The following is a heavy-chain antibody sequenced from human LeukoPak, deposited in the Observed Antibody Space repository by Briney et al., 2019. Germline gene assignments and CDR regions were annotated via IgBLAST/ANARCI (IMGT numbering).Heavy chain of an antibody. J-gene: IGHJ5*02. Sequence: PSETPSLTCTVSGGSISTYYWSWIRQPPGKGLEWIGYIYYSGSTNYNPSLKSRVTMSVDTSKNQLSLKLSSVTAADTAVYYCARHTVGKFDPWGQGTLVTVSS. D-gene: IGHD2-8*02. CDR1: GGSISTYY. CDR3: ARHTVGKFDP. CDR2: IYYSGST. V-gene: IGHV4-59*08.